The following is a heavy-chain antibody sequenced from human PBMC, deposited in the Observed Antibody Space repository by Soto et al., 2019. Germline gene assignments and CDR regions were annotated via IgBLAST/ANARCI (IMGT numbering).Heavy chain of an antibody. D-gene: IGHD2-15*01. CDR3: ARDSGYCSGGSCGNDY. Sequence: QVQLVESGGGVVQPGRSLRLSCAASGFTFSSYGMHWVRQAPGKGLEWVAVIWYDGSNKYYADSVKGRFTNSRDNSKNTLYLQMNSLRAEDTAVYYCARDSGYCSGGSCGNDYWGQGTLVTVSS. V-gene: IGHV3-33*01. CDR1: GFTFSSYG. CDR2: IWYDGSNK. J-gene: IGHJ4*02.